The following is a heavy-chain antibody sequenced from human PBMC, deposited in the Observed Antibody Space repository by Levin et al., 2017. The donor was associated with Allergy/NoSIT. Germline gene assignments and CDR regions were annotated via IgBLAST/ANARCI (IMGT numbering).Heavy chain of an antibody. J-gene: IGHJ4*02. V-gene: IGHV4-59*01. CDR3: AKFEGLFTVTYFDY. CDR1: GGSISNYY. Sequence: GSLRLSCTVSGGSISNYYWSWIRQPPGKGLEWIGYISYGGSTSYNPSLKSRLTISVDTSKNHVSLKLRSVTAADTAVYYCAKFEGLFTVTYFDYWGQGTLVTVSS. CDR2: ISYGGST. D-gene: IGHD4-17*01.